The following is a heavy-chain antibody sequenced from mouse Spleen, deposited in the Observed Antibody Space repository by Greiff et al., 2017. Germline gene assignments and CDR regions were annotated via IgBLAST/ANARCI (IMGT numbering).Heavy chain of an antibody. CDR3: ARHGSSSWYFDV. D-gene: IGHD1-1*01. CDR2: IYPGDGDT. J-gene: IGHJ1*01. CDR1: GYAFSSSW. V-gene: IGHV1-82*01. Sequence: QVQLKQSGPELVKPGASVKISCKASGYAFSSSWMNWVKQRPGKGLEWIGRIYPGDGDTNYNGKFKGKATLTADKSSSTAYMQLSSLTSEDSAVYFCARHGSSSWYFDVWGAGTTVTVSS.